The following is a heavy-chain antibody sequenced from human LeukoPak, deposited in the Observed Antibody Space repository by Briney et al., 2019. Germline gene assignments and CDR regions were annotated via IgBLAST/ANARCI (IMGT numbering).Heavy chain of an antibody. D-gene: IGHD5-12*01. J-gene: IGHJ4*02. CDR3: ARDPGSGYEEHFDY. CDR2: ISSSGSTI. CDR1: GFTFSDYY. V-gene: IGHV3-11*01. Sequence: GGSLRLSCAASGFTFSDYYMSWIRQAPGKGLEWVSYISSSGSTIYYADSVKGRFTISRDNAKNSLYLQMNSLRAEGTAVYYCARDPGSGYEEHFDYWGQGTLVTVSS.